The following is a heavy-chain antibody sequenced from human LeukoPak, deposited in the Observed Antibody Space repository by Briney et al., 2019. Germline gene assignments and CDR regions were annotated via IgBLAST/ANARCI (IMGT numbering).Heavy chain of an antibody. D-gene: IGHD3-22*01. V-gene: IGHV1-69*13. CDR1: GGTFSSYV. J-gene: IGHJ6*02. CDR2: IIPIFGTA. CDR3: ARSYYYDSSGYYYYYYGMDV. Sequence: ASVKVSCKASGGTFSSYVISWVRPAPGQGLEWMGGIIPIFGTANYAQKFQGRVTITADESTSTAYMELSSLRSEDTAVYYCARSYYYDSSGYYYYYYGMDVWGQGTTVTVSS.